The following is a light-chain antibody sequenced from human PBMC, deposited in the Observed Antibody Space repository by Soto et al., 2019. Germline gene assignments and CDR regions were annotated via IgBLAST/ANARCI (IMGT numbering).Light chain of an antibody. V-gene: IGKV3-15*01. Sequence: EIVLTQSPATLSFSPGERGTLSCRASQSVGNYLAWYQQTPGQAPRLLIFGASTRAIAIPARFSGSGSGTDFTLTISSLQSEDFAVYYCQQYNNWPRTFGQGTKVDIK. J-gene: IGKJ1*01. CDR1: QSVGNY. CDR3: QQYNNWPRT. CDR2: GAS.